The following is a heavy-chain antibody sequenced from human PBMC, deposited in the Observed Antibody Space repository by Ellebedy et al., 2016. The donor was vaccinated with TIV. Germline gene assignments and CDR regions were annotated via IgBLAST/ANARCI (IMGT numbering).Heavy chain of an antibody. Sequence: GESLKISXAASGFTFSSYGMHWVRQAPGKGLEWVAVISYDGSNKYYADSVKGRFTISRDNSKNTLYLQMNSLRAEDTAVYYCAKADLSAGSGWPIYYYYGMDVWGQGTTVTVSS. CDR3: AKADLSAGSGWPIYYYYGMDV. J-gene: IGHJ6*02. CDR2: ISYDGSNK. D-gene: IGHD6-19*01. CDR1: GFTFSSYG. V-gene: IGHV3-30*18.